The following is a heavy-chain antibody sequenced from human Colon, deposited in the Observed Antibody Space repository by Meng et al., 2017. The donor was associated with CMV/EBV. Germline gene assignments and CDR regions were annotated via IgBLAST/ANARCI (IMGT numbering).Heavy chain of an antibody. Sequence: LSLTCAVYGGSFSGYYWSWIRQPPGKGLEWVAVVSYHGTNKNYADSVKGRFTISRDNSKNMVYLQMDSLRSEDTAVYYCARDSTALPLYYFDYWGQGTLVTVSS. V-gene: IGHV3-30*03. J-gene: IGHJ4*02. CDR2: VSYHGTNK. CDR1: GGSFSGYY. CDR3: ARDSTALPLYYFDY.